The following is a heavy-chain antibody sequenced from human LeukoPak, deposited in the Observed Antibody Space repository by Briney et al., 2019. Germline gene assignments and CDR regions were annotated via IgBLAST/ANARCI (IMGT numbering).Heavy chain of an antibody. D-gene: IGHD4-23*01. CDR2: IYYSGST. CDR3: SGPTQDPGGNAPFDH. V-gene: IGHV4-59*11. Sequence: PSETLSLTCTVSGGSITTHYWTWIRQPPGKGLEWIGYIYYSGSTKYNPSFKSRVTISVDTSKNQFSLNLTSVTAADTAVYYCSGPTQDPGGNAPFDHWGQGTLVTVSS. CDR1: GGSITTHY. J-gene: IGHJ4*02.